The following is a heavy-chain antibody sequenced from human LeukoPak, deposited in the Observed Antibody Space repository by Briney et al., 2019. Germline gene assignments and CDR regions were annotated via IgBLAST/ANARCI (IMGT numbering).Heavy chain of an antibody. CDR1: GFTFDDYA. Sequence: PGGSLRLSCAASGFTFDDYAMHWVRQAPGKGLEWVSGISWNSGSIGYADSVKGRFTISRDNAKNSLYLQMNSLRAGDMALYYCAKDSELELRLGAFDIWGQGTMVTVSS. CDR3: AKDSELELRLGAFDI. D-gene: IGHD1-7*01. V-gene: IGHV3-9*03. J-gene: IGHJ3*02. CDR2: ISWNSGSI.